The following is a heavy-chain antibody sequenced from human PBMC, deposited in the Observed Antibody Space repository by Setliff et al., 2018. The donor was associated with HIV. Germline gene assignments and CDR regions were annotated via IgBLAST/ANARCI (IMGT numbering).Heavy chain of an antibody. CDR3: ARQITSVTPEMLVVNDAFDV. CDR1: GDSLTHYY. CDR2: IFDSENN. D-gene: IGHD4-17*01. V-gene: IGHV4-59*01. J-gene: IGHJ3*01. Sequence: LSLTCSVSGDSLTHYYWNWIRQPPGKGLEWIGNIFDSENNNYNPSLKSRVSMSVDTSKNQFSLRLTSVTAADTAVYYCARQITSVTPEMLVVNDAFDVWGQGKMVTVSS.